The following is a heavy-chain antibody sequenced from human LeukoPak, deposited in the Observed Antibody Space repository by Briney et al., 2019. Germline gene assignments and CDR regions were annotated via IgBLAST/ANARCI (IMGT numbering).Heavy chain of an antibody. D-gene: IGHD3-10*01. Sequence: GESLKISCKGSGYSFTSYWIGWVRQMPGKGLEWMGIIYPGDSDTRYSPSFQGQVTISADKSINTAYLQWSSLKASDTAIYYCARRSGVGSGTYYIFDYWGQGTLVTVSS. J-gene: IGHJ4*02. CDR3: ARRSGVGSGTYYIFDY. CDR2: IYPGDSDT. V-gene: IGHV5-51*01. CDR1: GYSFTSYW.